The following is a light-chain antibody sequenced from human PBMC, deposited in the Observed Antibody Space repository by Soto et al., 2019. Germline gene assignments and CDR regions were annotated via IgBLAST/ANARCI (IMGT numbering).Light chain of an antibody. CDR3: QQYATSPLT. V-gene: IGKV3-20*01. CDR2: GAL. CDR1: QTVSSRF. J-gene: IGKJ4*01. Sequence: EIVLTQSQATLCLCPGERATLSGLASQTVSSRFLAWYQQKPGQAPRLLIYGALSRATGIPDRFSGSGSGTDFTLTISRLEPEDFALYYCQQYATSPLTFGGGTKVDI.